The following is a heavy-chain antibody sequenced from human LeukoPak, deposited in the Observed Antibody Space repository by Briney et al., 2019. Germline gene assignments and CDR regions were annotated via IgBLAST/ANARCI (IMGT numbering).Heavy chain of an antibody. Sequence: SVKVSCKASGGTFSSYAISWVRQAPRPGLEWMGGIIPIFGTANYAQKFQGRVTITTDESTSTAYMELSSLRSEDTAVYYCARENRGYSYGSPFDYWGQGTLVTVSS. D-gene: IGHD5-18*01. CDR2: IIPIFGTA. CDR3: ARENRGYSYGSPFDY. CDR1: GGTFSSYA. J-gene: IGHJ4*02. V-gene: IGHV1-69*05.